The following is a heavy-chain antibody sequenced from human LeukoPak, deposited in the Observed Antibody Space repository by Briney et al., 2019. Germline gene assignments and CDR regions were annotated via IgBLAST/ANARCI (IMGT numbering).Heavy chain of an antibody. J-gene: IGHJ4*02. CDR2: IYYSGST. V-gene: IGHV4-59*01. D-gene: IGHD6-19*01. CDR1: GGSISSYY. CDR3: ARDVGWGDFDY. Sequence: SETLSLTCTVSGGSISSYYWSWIRRPPGKGLEWIGYIYYSGSTNYNPSLKSRVTISVDTSKNQFSLKLSSVTAADTAVYYCARDVGWGDFDYWGQGTLVTVSS.